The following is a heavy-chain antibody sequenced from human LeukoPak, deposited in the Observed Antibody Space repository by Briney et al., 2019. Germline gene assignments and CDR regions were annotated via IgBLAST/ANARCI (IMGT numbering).Heavy chain of an antibody. J-gene: IGHJ5*02. Sequence: ASVKVSCKASGGTFSSYAISWVRQAPGQGLEWMGRIIPIFGTANYAQKFQGRVTITTDESTSTAYMELSSLRSEDTAVYYCARGGDYSKYGSVRFDPWGQGTLVTVSS. D-gene: IGHD4-11*01. V-gene: IGHV1-69*05. CDR2: IIPIFGTA. CDR1: GGTFSSYA. CDR3: ARGGDYSKYGSVRFDP.